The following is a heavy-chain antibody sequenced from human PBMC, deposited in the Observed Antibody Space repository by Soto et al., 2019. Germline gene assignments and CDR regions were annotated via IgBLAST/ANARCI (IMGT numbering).Heavy chain of an antibody. J-gene: IGHJ4*02. CDR2: ISAYNGNT. V-gene: IGHV1-18*01. CDR1: GYTFTSYG. CDR3: ARDPPYYYGSGRQYYFDY. D-gene: IGHD3-10*01. Sequence: ASVKVSCKASGYTFTSYGISWVRQAPGQGLEWMGWISAYNGNTNYAQKLQGRVTMTTDTSTSTAYMELRSLRSDDTAVYYCARDPPYYYGSGRQYYFDYWGQGTLVTVSS.